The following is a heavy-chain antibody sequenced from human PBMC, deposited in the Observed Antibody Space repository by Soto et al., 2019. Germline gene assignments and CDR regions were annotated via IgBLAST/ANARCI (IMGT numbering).Heavy chain of an antibody. J-gene: IGHJ5*02. V-gene: IGHV3-11*06. Sequence: PGGSLRLSCAGSGFTFGDSYMSWIRQAPGKGLEWLSYISPGSRYPAYADSVKGRFTISRDDAKRSLYLQMMGLTAEDTASYYCVRGGGGGLFDPWGQGTMVTVSS. CDR2: ISPGSRYP. CDR3: VRGGGGGLFDP. CDR1: GFTFGDSY. D-gene: IGHD2-15*01.